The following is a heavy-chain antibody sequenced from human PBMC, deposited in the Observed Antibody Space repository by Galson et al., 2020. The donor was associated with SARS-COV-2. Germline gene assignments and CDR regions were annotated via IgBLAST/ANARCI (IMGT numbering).Heavy chain of an antibody. CDR1: GGSISSGGYY. CDR2: IYYSGST. Sequence: SETLSLTCTVSGGSISSGGYYWSWIRQHPGKGLEWIGYIYYSGSTYYNPSLKSRVTISVDTSKNQFSLKLSSVTAADTAVYYCARDHDFWSGPMDVWGKGTTVTVSS. CDR3: ARDHDFWSGPMDV. V-gene: IGHV4-31*03. J-gene: IGHJ6*03. D-gene: IGHD3-3*01.